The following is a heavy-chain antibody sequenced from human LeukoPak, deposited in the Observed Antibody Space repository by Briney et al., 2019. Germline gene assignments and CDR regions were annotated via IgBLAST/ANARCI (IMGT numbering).Heavy chain of an antibody. CDR2: ISTYNGNR. CDR1: GYTFNSYG. CDR3: AKTTVTSEDYYYMDV. J-gene: IGHJ6*03. V-gene: IGHV1-18*01. D-gene: IGHD4-17*01. Sequence: GASVKVSCKASGYTFNSYGISWVRQAPGQGLEWVGWISTYNGNRKYGKKLQGRVTMTTDTSTSTAYMELRSLRSDDTAVYYCAKTTVTSEDYYYMDVWGKGTTVTVSS.